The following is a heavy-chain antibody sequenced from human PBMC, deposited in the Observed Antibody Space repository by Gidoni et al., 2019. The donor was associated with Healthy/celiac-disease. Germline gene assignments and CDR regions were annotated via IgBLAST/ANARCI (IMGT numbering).Heavy chain of an antibody. CDR2: ISYDGSNK. CDR1: GFTFRSYG. D-gene: IGHD5-18*01. V-gene: IGHV3-30*18. J-gene: IGHJ4*02. CDR3: AKDELDTAMVTLDY. Sequence: QVQLVESGGGVVQPGRSLTLSCSASGFTFRSYGMHWVRQAPGKGLEWVAVISYDGSNKYYADSVKGRFTISRDNSKNTLYLQMNSLRAEDTAVYYCAKDELDTAMVTLDYWGQGTLVTVSS.